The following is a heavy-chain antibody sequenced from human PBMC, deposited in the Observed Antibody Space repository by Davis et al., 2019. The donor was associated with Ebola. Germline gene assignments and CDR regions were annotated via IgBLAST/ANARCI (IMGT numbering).Heavy chain of an antibody. V-gene: IGHV4-31*03. J-gene: IGHJ4*02. Sequence: MPSETLSLTCTVSGTSMSSGGYYWTWIRQHTGRGPEWIGYISYGGRTSYNPSLKSRITISEDTSKNQFSLKLSSVTAADTAVYYCAISNLWEVDSWGQGSLVTVSS. CDR2: ISYGGRT. D-gene: IGHD1-26*01. CDR3: AISNLWEVDS. CDR1: GTSMSSGGYY.